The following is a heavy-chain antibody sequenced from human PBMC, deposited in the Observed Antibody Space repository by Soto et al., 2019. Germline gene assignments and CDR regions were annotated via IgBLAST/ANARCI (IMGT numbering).Heavy chain of an antibody. Sequence: VGSLRLSCATSGFTFSHYAMRWVRQAPDKGLEWISVISFNGTNKFYADSVKGRFSISRDNSANTLYLQMTSLRPEDTAIYYCARDRGRGCGNGGLCYLGLDHWGQGTPVTVSS. V-gene: IGHV3-30-3*01. CDR3: ARDRGRGCGNGGLCYLGLDH. CDR2: ISFNGTNK. CDR1: GFTFSHYA. J-gene: IGHJ4*02. D-gene: IGHD2-8*02.